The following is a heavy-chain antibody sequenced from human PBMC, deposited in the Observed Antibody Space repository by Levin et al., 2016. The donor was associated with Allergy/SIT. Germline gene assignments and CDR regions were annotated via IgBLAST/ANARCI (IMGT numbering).Heavy chain of an antibody. CDR2: ISAYNGNT. CDR3: ARNYDILTGYYSYYYYYGMDV. V-gene: IGHV1-18*01. J-gene: IGHJ6*02. CDR1: GYTFTSYG. D-gene: IGHD3-9*01. Sequence: ASVKVSCKASGYTFTSYGISWVRQAPGQGLEWMGWISAYNGNTNYAQKLQGRVTMTTDTSTSTAYMELRSLRSDDTAVYYCARNYDILTGYYSYYYYYGMDVWGQGTTVTVSS.